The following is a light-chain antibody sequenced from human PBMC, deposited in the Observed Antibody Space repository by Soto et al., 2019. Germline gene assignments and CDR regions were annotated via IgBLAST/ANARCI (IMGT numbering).Light chain of an antibody. Sequence: QSVLTQPPSASGTPGQRVTISCSGSSSNIGSNTVNWYQQLPGTAPKLLIYTNNQRPSGVPDRFSGSKSGTSASLAISGLQSEDEADYYCAVWDDRFNGNVFGTGTKLTVL. CDR3: AVWDDRFNGNV. J-gene: IGLJ1*01. V-gene: IGLV1-44*01. CDR1: SSNIGSNT. CDR2: TNN.